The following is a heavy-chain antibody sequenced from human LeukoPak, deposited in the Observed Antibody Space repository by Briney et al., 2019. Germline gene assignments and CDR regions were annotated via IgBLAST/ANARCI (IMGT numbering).Heavy chain of an antibody. CDR3: ARDSGSSRFGY. Sequence: SETLSLTCTVSGGSISSYYWSWIRQPPGKGLEWIGYIYYSGSTNYNPSLKSRVTISVDTSKNQFSLKLSSVTAADTAVYYCARDSGSSRFGYWGQGTLVTVSS. CDR2: IYYSGST. CDR1: GGSISSYY. J-gene: IGHJ4*02. D-gene: IGHD1-26*01. V-gene: IGHV4-59*01.